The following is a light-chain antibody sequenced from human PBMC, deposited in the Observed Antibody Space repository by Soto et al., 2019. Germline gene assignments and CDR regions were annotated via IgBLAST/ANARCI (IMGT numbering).Light chain of an antibody. Sequence: QPVLTQPPSASGTPGQRVTISCSGSSSNIGSNTVNWYQQHPGKAPKLMIFGVSNRPSGVSSRFSGSKSGNTASLTISGLQAEDEADYYCNSYTTSSTVVFGGGTKLTVL. CDR2: GVS. V-gene: IGLV2-14*03. CDR3: NSYTTSSTVV. CDR1: SSNIGSNT. J-gene: IGLJ2*01.